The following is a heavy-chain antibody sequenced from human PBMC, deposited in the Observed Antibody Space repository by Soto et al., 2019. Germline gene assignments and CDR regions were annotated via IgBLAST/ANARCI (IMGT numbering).Heavy chain of an antibody. CDR2: IVVGSGST. V-gene: IGHV1-58*01. CDR3: ASPLHSSGWYYFDY. Sequence: ASVKVSCKGSGFSFSTSAVQWVRQARGQRREWIGWIVVGSGSTSYAQKFQGRVTMTRDTSTSTVYMELSSLRSEDTAVYYCASPLHSSGWYYFDYWGQGTLVTVSS. CDR1: GFSFSTSA. J-gene: IGHJ4*02. D-gene: IGHD6-19*01.